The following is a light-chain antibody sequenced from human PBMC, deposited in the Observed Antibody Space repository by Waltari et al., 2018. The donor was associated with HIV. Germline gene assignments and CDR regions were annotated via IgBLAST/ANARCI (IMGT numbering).Light chain of an antibody. CDR3: SSYTSSSTLV. CDR2: EVR. V-gene: IGLV2-14*01. J-gene: IGLJ2*01. Sequence: QSALTQPASVSGSPGQSITISCTGTSSDVGGYNFVSWFQHHPGKAPKVMIYEVRNRPSGVSNRFAGSKSVNTSARTISGLQAEDEADYYCSSYTSSSTLVFGGGTKLTVL. CDR1: SSDVGGYNF.